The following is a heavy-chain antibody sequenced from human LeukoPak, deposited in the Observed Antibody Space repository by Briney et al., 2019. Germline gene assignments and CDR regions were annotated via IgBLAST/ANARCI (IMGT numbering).Heavy chain of an antibody. V-gene: IGHV3-21*01. CDR3: ARVGGRSSIGGDY. Sequence: GGPLRLSCVTSGFTFTSVSMSWVRQAPGKGLEWVAFIGHVAGDIFYADSVKGRFNISRDDAKGSVYLQMNSLRAEDTAVYYCARVGGRSSIGGDYWGQGTLVTVSS. CDR1: GFTFTSVS. CDR2: IGHVAGDI. D-gene: IGHD3-10*01. J-gene: IGHJ4*02.